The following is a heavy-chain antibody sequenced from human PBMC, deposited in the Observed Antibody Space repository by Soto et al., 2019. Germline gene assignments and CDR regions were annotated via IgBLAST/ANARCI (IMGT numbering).Heavy chain of an antibody. Sequence: HPGGSLRLSCAASGFTFSSYGMHWVRQAPGKGLEWVAVIWYDGSNKYYADSVKGRFTISRDNSKNTLYLQMNSLRAEDTAVYYCARGGYSSSWYPNGGYYYYGMDVWGQGTTVTVSS. CDR2: IWYDGSNK. J-gene: IGHJ6*02. CDR3: ARGGYSSSWYPNGGYYYYGMDV. V-gene: IGHV3-33*01. D-gene: IGHD6-13*01. CDR1: GFTFSSYG.